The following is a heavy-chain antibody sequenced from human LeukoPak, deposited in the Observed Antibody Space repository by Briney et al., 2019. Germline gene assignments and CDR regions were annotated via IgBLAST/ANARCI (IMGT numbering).Heavy chain of an antibody. V-gene: IGHV3-7*03. CDR3: ARRATYGDEACFDP. D-gene: IGHD4-17*01. Sequence: GGSLRLSCAASGFTFSSYWMSWVRQAPGKGLEWVANIKQDGSEKYYVASVKGRFTISRDNAKNSLYLQMNSLRAEDTAVYYCARRATYGDEACFDPWGQGILVTVSS. CDR1: GFTFSSYW. J-gene: IGHJ5*02. CDR2: IKQDGSEK.